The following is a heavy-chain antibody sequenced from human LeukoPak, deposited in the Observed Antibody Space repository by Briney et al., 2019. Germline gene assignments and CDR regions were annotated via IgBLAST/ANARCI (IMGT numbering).Heavy chain of an antibody. CDR2: IYHSGST. V-gene: IGHV4-30-2*03. CDR1: GGSISSGGYS. Sequence: SETLSLTCAVSGGSISSGGYSWSWIRQPPGKGLEWIGYIYHSGSTYYNPSLKSRVTISVDTSKNQFSLKLSSVTAADTAVYYCARHFWSGYYSDWGQGTLVTVSS. CDR3: ARHFWSGYYSD. J-gene: IGHJ4*02. D-gene: IGHD3-3*01.